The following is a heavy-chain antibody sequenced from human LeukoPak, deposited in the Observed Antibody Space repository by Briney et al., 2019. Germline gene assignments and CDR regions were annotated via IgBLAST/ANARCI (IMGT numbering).Heavy chain of an antibody. CDR1: GGTFSSYA. D-gene: IGHD5-18*01. CDR2: IIHILGIA. J-gene: IGHJ3*02. Sequence: SVKVSCKASGGTFSSYAVSRVRQAHGQGREWMGRIIHILGIANHAQQFQRRVTITADKSTSTAYMELSSRRSEDTAVYYCARGRYSYGYVFDIWAEGTMVTVSS. CDR3: ARGRYSYGYVFDI. V-gene: IGHV1-69*04.